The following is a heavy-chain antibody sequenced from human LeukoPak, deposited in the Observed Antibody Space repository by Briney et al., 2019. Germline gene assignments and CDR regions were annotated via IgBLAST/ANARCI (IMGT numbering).Heavy chain of an antibody. CDR2: IYYSGST. J-gene: IGHJ3*02. V-gene: IGHV4-39*07. Sequence: PSETLSLTCTVSGGSISSSSYYWGWIRQPPGKGLEWIGSIYYSGSTYYNPSLKSRVTISVDTSKNQFSLKLSSVTAADTAVYYCARDPMIVGAFDIWGQGTMVTVSS. CDR1: GGSISSSSYY. D-gene: IGHD3-22*01. CDR3: ARDPMIVGAFDI.